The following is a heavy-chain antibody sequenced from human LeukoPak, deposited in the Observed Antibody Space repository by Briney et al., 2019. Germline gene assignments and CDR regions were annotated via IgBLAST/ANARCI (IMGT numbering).Heavy chain of an antibody. CDR3: AGCFMEMATNPLWFDP. V-gene: IGHV4-31*03. D-gene: IGHD5-24*01. CDR1: GGSISSGGYY. CDR2: IYYSGST. Sequence: SQTLSLTCTVSGGSISSGGYYWSWIRQHPGKGLEWIGYIYYSGSTYYNPSLKSRVTISVDTSKNQFSLKLSSVTAADTAVYYCAGCFMEMATNPLWFDPWGQGTLVTVSS. J-gene: IGHJ5*02.